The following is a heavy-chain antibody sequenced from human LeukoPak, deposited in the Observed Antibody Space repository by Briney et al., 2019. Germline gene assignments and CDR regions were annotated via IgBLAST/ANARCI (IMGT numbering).Heavy chain of an antibody. V-gene: IGHV3-23*05. CDR1: GFIFSNYA. D-gene: IGHD3-16*01. Sequence: GGSLRHSCAASGFIFSNYAMSWVRQAPGKGLEWVSTIEKDSSFAYYADSVKGRFTISRDNSKNTLYLQMTSLRAEDTAVFFCAKRQGAEITDWYLDFWGRGTLVTVSS. CDR2: IEKDSSFA. J-gene: IGHJ2*01. CDR3: AKRQGAEITDWYLDF.